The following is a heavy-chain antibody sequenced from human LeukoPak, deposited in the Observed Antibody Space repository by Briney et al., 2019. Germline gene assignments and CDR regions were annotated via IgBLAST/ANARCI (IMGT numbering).Heavy chain of an antibody. V-gene: IGHV1-69*05. CDR2: VIPIFGTA. CDR3: ARDYAYCSSTSCYSALDY. Sequence: SVKVSCKASGGTFSSYAISWVRQAPGQGLEWMGGVIPIFGTANYAQKFQGRVTITTDESTSTAYMELSSLRSEDTAVYYCARDYAYCSSTSCYSALDYWGQGTLVTVSS. CDR1: GGTFSSYA. J-gene: IGHJ4*02. D-gene: IGHD2-2*01.